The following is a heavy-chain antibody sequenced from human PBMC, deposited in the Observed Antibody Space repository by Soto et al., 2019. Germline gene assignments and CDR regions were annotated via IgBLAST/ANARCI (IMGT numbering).Heavy chain of an antibody. CDR2: INSGGSTI. J-gene: IGHJ4*02. Sequence: EVQLVESGGGLVQPGGSLRLSCVASGFSFDYYEMNWVRQAPGKGLEWVAYINSGGSTIHYADSVRGRFTVSRDNAKNSLYLLMNSLRVEDTALYYCARDRAAGGYWGQGTLVTVSS. V-gene: IGHV3-48*03. D-gene: IGHD6-13*01. CDR3: ARDRAAGGY. CDR1: GFSFDYYE.